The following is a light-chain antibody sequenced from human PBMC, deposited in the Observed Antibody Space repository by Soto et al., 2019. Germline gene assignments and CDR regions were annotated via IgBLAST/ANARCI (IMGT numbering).Light chain of an antibody. CDR1: QAITKY. CDR3: KPYDNLQIT. V-gene: IGKV1-33*01. Sequence: DIHMTQSPSCLSASLGDRVTITCQASQAITKYLNWYQQKPGKATKLLIFDASNLETGVPSRFSGSGSGTDFTLTIRRLQNEDIATYYCKPYDNLQITLGKGKRREIK. CDR2: DAS. J-gene: IGKJ5*01.